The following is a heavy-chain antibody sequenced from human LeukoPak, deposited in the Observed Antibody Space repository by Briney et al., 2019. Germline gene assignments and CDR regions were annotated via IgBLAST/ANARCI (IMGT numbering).Heavy chain of an antibody. D-gene: IGHD3-3*01. CDR2: INHSGST. CDR3: ARAADYITIFGVVSYRNWFDP. V-gene: IGHV4-34*01. CDR1: GGSFSGYY. Sequence: SETLSLTCAVYGGSFSGYYWSWIRQPPGKGLEWIGEINHSGSTNYNPSLKSRVTISVDTSKNQFSLKLSSVTAADTAVYYCARAADYITIFGVVSYRNWFDPWGQGTLVTVSS. J-gene: IGHJ5*02.